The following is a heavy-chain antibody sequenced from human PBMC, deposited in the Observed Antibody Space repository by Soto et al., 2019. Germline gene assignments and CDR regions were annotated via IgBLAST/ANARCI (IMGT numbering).Heavy chain of an antibody. CDR1: GFTFSSYS. D-gene: IGHD2-15*01. V-gene: IGHV3-21*01. Sequence: EVQLVESGGGLVKPGGSLRLSCAASGFTFSSYSMNWVRQAPGKGLEWVSSISSSSSYIYYADSVKGRFTISRDNAKNSLYLQMNSLRAEDTAVYYCARDTTYGSGGSCYSDYWGQGTLVTVSS. CDR3: ARDTTYGSGGSCYSDY. CDR2: ISSSSSYI. J-gene: IGHJ4*02.